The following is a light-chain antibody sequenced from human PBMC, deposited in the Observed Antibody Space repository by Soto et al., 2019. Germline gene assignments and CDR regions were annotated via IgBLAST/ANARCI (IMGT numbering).Light chain of an antibody. CDR2: GNS. V-gene: IGLV1-40*01. CDR1: SSNIGAGYD. CDR3: QSYDSTLSGGV. J-gene: IGLJ3*02. Sequence: QSALTQPPSVSGAPGQRVTISCTGSSSNIGAGYDVHWYQQIPGTAPKLLISGNSNRPSGVSDRFSGSQSGTSASLAITGLQAEDEADYYCQSYDSTLSGGVFGGGTKLTVL.